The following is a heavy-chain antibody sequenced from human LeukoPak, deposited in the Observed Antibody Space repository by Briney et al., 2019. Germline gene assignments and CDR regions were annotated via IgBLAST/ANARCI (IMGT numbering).Heavy chain of an antibody. D-gene: IGHD3-10*02. CDR3: AELGITMVGGV. CDR2: ISSSGSTI. J-gene: IGHJ6*04. Sequence: GGSLRLSCAASGFTFSSYNMNWVRQAPGKGLEWVSYISSSGSTIYYADSVKGRFTISRDNAKNSLYLQMNSLRAEDTAVYYCAELGITMVGGVWGKGTTVTISS. CDR1: GFTFSSYN. V-gene: IGHV3-48*04.